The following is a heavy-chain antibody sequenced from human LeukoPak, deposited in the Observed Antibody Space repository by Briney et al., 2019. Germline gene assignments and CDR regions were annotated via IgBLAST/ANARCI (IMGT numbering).Heavy chain of an antibody. CDR1: GFTFSSYW. CDR2: IKQDGSEK. CDR3: AKVGLRLGGDY. D-gene: IGHD3-16*01. Sequence: GGSLRLSCAASGFTFSSYWMSWVRQAPGKGLEWVANIKQDGSEKYYVDSVKGRFTISRDNSKNTLYLQMNSLRAEDTAVYYCAKVGLRLGGDYWGQGTLVTVSS. J-gene: IGHJ4*02. V-gene: IGHV3-7*03.